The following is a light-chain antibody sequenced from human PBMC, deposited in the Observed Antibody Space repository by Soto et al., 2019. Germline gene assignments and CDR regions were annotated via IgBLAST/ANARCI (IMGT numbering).Light chain of an antibody. CDR2: EVS. CDR3: SSLTTSFTYV. CDR1: SSDVGAYNY. Sequence: QSALTQPAAVSGSPGQSVAISCTGTSSDVGAYNYISWYQQHPGKAPKLLLSEVSNRPSGVSDRFSGSKSGNTACLTISGLQAEDEADYYCSSLTTSFTYVFGTRTKVTVL. V-gene: IGLV2-14*01. J-gene: IGLJ1*01.